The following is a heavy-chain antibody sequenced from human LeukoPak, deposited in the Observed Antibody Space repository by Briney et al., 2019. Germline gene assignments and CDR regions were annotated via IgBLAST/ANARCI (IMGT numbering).Heavy chain of an antibody. J-gene: IGHJ5*02. V-gene: IGHV4-38-2*02. CDR1: GYSISSGYY. Sequence: SGTLSLTCTVSGYSISSGYYWGWIRQPPGKGLEWIGRIYTSGSTNYNPSLKSRVTMSVDTSKNQFSLKLSSVTAADTAVYYCARDVKVFWTIRENWFDPWGQGTLVTVSS. CDR3: ARDVKVFWTIRENWFDP. D-gene: IGHD3/OR15-3a*01. CDR2: IYTSGST.